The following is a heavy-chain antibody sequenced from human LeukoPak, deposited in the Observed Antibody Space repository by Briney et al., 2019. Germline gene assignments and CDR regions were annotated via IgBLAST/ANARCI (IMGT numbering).Heavy chain of an antibody. CDR2: ISGSGGST. J-gene: IGHJ4*02. Sequence: GGSLRLSCAASGFTFSSYAMSGVRQAPGKGLEWVSAISGSGGSTYYADSVKGRFTISRDNSKNTLYLQMNSLRAEDTAVYYCAKDRSNYDYVWGSYRFDYWGQGTLVTVSS. D-gene: IGHD3-16*02. CDR1: GFTFSSYA. V-gene: IGHV3-23*01. CDR3: AKDRSNYDYVWGSYRFDY.